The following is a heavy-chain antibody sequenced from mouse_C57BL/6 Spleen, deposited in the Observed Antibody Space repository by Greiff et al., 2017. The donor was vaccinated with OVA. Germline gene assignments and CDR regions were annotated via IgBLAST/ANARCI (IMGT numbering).Heavy chain of an antibody. J-gene: IGHJ2*01. V-gene: IGHV1-64*01. Sequence: QVQLQQPGAELVKPGASVKLSCKASGYTFTSYWMHWVKQRPGQGLEWIGMIHPNSGSTNYNEKFKSKATLTVDKSSSTAYMQLSSLTSEDSAVYYCARAEDRQRRPSFDYWGQGTTLTVSS. CDR2: IHPNSGST. CDR3: ARAEDRQRRPSFDY. CDR1: GYTFTSYW. D-gene: IGHD3-2*02.